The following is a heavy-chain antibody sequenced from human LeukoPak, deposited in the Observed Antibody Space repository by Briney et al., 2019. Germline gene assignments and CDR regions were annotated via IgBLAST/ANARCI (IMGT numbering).Heavy chain of an antibody. V-gene: IGHV3-21*01. Sequence: GVSLTLSCSASGFTFSIYSMIGVPDAPGRGREGVLSISSSSSYIYYADSVKGRFTISRDKAKNSLYLQMNSVRAEDTAVYYCARVSRSWYGAFDIWGQGTMVTVSS. D-gene: IGHD6-13*01. J-gene: IGHJ3*02. CDR2: ISSSSSYI. CDR1: GFTFSIYS. CDR3: ARVSRSWYGAFDI.